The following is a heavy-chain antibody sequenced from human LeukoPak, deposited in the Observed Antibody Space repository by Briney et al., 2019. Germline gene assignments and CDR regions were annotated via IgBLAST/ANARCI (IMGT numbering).Heavy chain of an antibody. D-gene: IGHD2-21*01. J-gene: IGHJ5*02. CDR3: ASHCGGDCYRSVQT. V-gene: IGHV3-23*01. CDR1: GFTFSTYA. CDR2: ISGSGGST. Sequence: GGSLRLSCAASGFTFSTYAMRWVRQAPGKGLEWVSAISGSGGSTYYADSVKGRFTISRDNSKNTLYLQMNSLRAEDTAVYYCASHCGGDCYRSVQTWGQGTLVTVSS.